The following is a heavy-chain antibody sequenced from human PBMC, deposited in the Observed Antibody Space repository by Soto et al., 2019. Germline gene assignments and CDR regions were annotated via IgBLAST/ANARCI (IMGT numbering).Heavy chain of an antibody. CDR3: ARVSRDFWSGYNWFDP. V-gene: IGHV1-18*04. CDR1: GYTFTSYG. CDR2: ISAYNGNT. Sequence: GASVKVSCKASGYTFTSYGISWVRQAPGQGLERMGWISAYNGNTNYAQKLQGRVTMTTDTSTSTAYMELRSLRSDDTAVYYCARVSRDFWSGYNWFDPWGQGTLVTVSS. D-gene: IGHD3-3*01. J-gene: IGHJ5*02.